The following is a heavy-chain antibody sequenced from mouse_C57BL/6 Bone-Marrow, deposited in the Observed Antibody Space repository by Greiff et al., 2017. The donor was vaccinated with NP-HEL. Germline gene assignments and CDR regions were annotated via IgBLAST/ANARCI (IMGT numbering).Heavy chain of an antibody. Sequence: EVQRVESGGGLVQPGGSLKLSCAASGFTFSDYYMYWVRQTPEKRLEWVAYISNGGGSTYYPDTVKGRFTISRDNAKNTLYLQMSRLKSEDTAMYYCARQGGKGDYWYFDVWGTGTTVTVSS. CDR3: ARQGGKGDYWYFDV. J-gene: IGHJ1*03. V-gene: IGHV5-12*01. CDR2: ISNGGGST. CDR1: GFTFSDYY.